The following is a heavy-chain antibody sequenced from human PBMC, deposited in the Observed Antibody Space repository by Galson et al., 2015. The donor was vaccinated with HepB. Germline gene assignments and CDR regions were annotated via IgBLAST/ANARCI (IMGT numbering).Heavy chain of an antibody. CDR3: AHRGILVGGAADFDY. CDR1: GFSLRNNGVG. J-gene: IGHJ4*02. Sequence: PALVKPTQTLTLTCSFSGFSLRNNGVGVGWIRQPPGKALEWLALVYWDDEKRYSPHLKSRLTITKDTFKNQVVLTMTMMDPVDTATYYCAHRGILVGGAADFDYWGQGTLVTVSS. V-gene: IGHV2-5*02. D-gene: IGHD2-21*01. CDR2: VYWDDEK.